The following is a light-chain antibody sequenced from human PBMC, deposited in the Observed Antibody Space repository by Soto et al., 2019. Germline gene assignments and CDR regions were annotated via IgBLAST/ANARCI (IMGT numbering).Light chain of an antibody. CDR3: QRRSSAIT. Sequence: EIVLTQSPATLSLSPGERATLSCRASQRVSSRLAWFQQRPGQAPRLLIYDASKRATGIPARFSGRGSGTDFTLTISSLEPEDFAVYYCQRRSSAITFGQGTRLEIK. CDR2: DAS. CDR1: QRVSSR. J-gene: IGKJ5*01. V-gene: IGKV3-11*01.